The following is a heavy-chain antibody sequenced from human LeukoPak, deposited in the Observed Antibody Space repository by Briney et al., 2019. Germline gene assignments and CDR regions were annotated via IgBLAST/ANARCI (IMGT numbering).Heavy chain of an antibody. Sequence: SETLSLTCTVSGGSISSYYWSWIRQPPGKGLEWIGYIYHSGSTYYNPSLKSRVTISVDRSKNQFSLKLSSVTAADTAVYYCASSKWFSIDYWGQGTLVTVSS. J-gene: IGHJ4*02. CDR3: ASSKWFSIDY. V-gene: IGHV4-59*12. CDR1: GGSISSYY. D-gene: IGHD3-22*01. CDR2: IYHSGST.